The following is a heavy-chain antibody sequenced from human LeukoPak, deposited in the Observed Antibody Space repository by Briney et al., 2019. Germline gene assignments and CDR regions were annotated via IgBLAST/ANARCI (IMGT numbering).Heavy chain of an antibody. CDR2: IVVGSGNT. V-gene: IGHV1-58*01. CDR3: AAPGVGATERAYYYYGMDV. CDR1: GFTFTSSA. Sequence: GASVKVSCKASGFTFTSSAVQWVRQARGQRLEWIGWIVVGSGNTNYAQKFQERVTITRDMSTSTAYMELSSLRSEDTAVYYCAAPGVGATERAYYYYGMDVWGQGTTVTVSS. D-gene: IGHD1-26*01. J-gene: IGHJ6*02.